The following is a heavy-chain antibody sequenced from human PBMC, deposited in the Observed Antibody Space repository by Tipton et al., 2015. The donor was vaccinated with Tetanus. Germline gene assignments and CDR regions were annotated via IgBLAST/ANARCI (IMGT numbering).Heavy chain of an antibody. V-gene: IGHV3-21*01. CDR3: ARGSTLGATNDY. CDR1: GFTFNNYA. D-gene: IGHD3-16*01. Sequence: SLRLSCAASGFTFNNYAMSWFRQAPGKGLEWVSSITGNGRNTFYGDAVKGRFTISRDNAKNSVYLEMHSLRANDTAVYFCARGSTLGATNDYWGRGTLVTVSS. J-gene: IGHJ4*02. CDR2: ITGNGRNT.